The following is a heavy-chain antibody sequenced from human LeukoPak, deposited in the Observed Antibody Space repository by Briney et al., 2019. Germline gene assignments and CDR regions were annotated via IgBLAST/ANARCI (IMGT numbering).Heavy chain of an antibody. CDR1: GYTFTGYY. V-gene: IGHV1-2*02. CDR2: INPNSGGT. J-gene: IGHJ4*02. D-gene: IGHD1-26*01. Sequence: ASVKVSCKASGYTFTGYYMHWVRQAPGQGLEWMGWINPNSGGTNYAQKFQGRVTMTRDTSKNQFSLKLSSVTAADTAVYYCARVILSGSYPFDYWGQGTLVTVSS. CDR3: ARVILSGSYPFDY.